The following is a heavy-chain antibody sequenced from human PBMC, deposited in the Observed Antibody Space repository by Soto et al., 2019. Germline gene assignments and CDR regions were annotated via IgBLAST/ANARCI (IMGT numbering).Heavy chain of an antibody. Sequence: EVQLVESGGGLVQPGGSLGISCVASGIPVSSNYMTWVRQAPGKGLEWVSVLHSGGDTYYANSVKGRFTISRHDSTNTLFLQMNSLTAEDTAVYYCARDGPYYYASRMDVWGQGTTVTVSS. D-gene: IGHD3-10*01. CDR3: ARDGPYYYASRMDV. CDR2: LHSGGDT. V-gene: IGHV3-53*04. CDR1: GIPVSSNY. J-gene: IGHJ6*02.